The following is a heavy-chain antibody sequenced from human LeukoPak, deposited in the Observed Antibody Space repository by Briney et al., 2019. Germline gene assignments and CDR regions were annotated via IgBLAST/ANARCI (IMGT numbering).Heavy chain of an antibody. V-gene: IGHV4-39*01. CDR2: IYYSGST. Sequence: SETLSLTCTVSGGSISSSSYYWGWIRQPPGKGLEWIGSIYYSGSTYYNPSLKSRVTISVDTSKNQFSLKLSSVTAADTAVYYCARRGYGSGSYYNWYYFDYWGQGTLVTVSS. CDR1: GGSISSSSYY. D-gene: IGHD3-10*01. CDR3: ARRGYGSGSYYNWYYFDY. J-gene: IGHJ4*02.